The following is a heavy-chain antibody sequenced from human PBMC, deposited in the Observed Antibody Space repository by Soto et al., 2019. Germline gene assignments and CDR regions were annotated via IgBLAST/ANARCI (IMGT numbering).Heavy chain of an antibody. CDR3: AGAVAEAADYNWFDP. CDR2: IIPIFGTA. J-gene: IGHJ5*02. V-gene: IGHV1-69*01. CDR1: GGTFSSYA. D-gene: IGHD6-13*01. Sequence: QVQLVQSGAEVKKPGSSVKVSCKASGGTFSSYAISWVRQAPGQGLEWMGGIIPIFGTANYAQKFQGRVTIAADESTSTACMELSSLSSEDTAVYYCAGAVAEAADYNWFDPWGQGTLDAVSS.